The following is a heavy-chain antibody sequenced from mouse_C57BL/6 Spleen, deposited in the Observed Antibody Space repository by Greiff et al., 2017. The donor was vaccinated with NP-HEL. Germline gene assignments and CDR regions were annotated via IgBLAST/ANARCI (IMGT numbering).Heavy chain of an antibody. J-gene: IGHJ4*01. Sequence: EVKLMESGGGLVKPGGSLKLSCAASGFTFSDYGMHWVRQAPEKGLEWVAYISRGSSTIYYADTVKGRFTISRDNAKNTLFLQMTSLRSEDTAMYYCARPRIYYDYDYAMDYWGQGTSVTVSA. CDR2: ISRGSSTI. V-gene: IGHV5-17*01. CDR1: GFTFSDYG. CDR3: ARPRIYYDYDYAMDY. D-gene: IGHD2-4*01.